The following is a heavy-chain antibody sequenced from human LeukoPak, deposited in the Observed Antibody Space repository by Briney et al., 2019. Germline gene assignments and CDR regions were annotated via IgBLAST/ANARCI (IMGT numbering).Heavy chain of an antibody. Sequence: GGSLRLSCAAPGFTFSSYGMSWVRQAPGKGLEWVSAISGSGGSTYYADSVKGRSTISRDNSKNTLYLQMNSLRAEDTAVYYCAKSNGYGLVDIWGQGTMVTVSS. D-gene: IGHD3-10*01. V-gene: IGHV3-23*01. CDR3: AKSNGYGLVDI. CDR1: GFTFSSYG. CDR2: ISGSGGST. J-gene: IGHJ3*02.